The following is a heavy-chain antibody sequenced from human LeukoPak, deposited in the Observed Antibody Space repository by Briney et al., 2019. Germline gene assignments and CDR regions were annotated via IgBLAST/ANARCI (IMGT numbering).Heavy chain of an antibody. J-gene: IGHJ4*02. CDR3: ARGDWGFYYFDY. V-gene: IGHV3-20*04. CDR1: GFTFDDYG. Sequence: GGSLRLSCAASGFTFDDYGMSWVRQAPGKGLEWVSGINWNGGSTGYADSVKGRFTISRDSAKNSLYLQMNSLRAEDTALYYCARGDWGFYYFDYWGQGTLVTVSS. D-gene: IGHD7-27*01. CDR2: INWNGGST.